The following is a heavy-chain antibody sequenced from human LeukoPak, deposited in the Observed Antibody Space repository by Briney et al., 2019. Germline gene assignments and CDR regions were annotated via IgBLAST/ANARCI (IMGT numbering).Heavy chain of an antibody. CDR2: IYSGGST. D-gene: IGHD6-13*01. CDR3: ASLYSSSPTPIDY. CDR1: GFTVSSNY. V-gene: IGHV3-53*01. Sequence: GGSLRLSCAASGFTVSSNYMSWVRQAPGKGLEWVSVIYSGGSTYYADSVKGRFTISRDNSKNTLCLQMNSLRAEDTAVYYCASLYSSSPTPIDYWGQGTLVTVSS. J-gene: IGHJ4*02.